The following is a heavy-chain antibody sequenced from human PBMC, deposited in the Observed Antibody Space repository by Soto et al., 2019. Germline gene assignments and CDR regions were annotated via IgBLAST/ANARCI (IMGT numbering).Heavy chain of an antibody. CDR2: VYSTGGP. CDR3: VRQGIGNLHGLVDV. J-gene: IGHJ6*02. V-gene: IGHV4-59*08. CDR1: SGPTSSHN. Sequence: QVQLQQSGPGLVKPSETLSLTCSVSSGPTSSHNWGWIRQTPGRGLEWIGYVYSTGGPSYNHALNLRVTISADTSTTHISLTLASVIAAGTAVYYCVRQGIGNLHGLVDVWGQGTTVRVSS. D-gene: IGHD1-1*01.